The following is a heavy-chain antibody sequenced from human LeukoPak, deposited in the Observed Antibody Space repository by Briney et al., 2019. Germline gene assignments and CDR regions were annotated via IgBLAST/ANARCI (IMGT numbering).Heavy chain of an antibody. V-gene: IGHV4-28*03. CDR2: IYYSEST. D-gene: IGHD4-11*01. CDR1: GYSISSSNW. Sequence: SDTLSLTCAVSGYSISSSNWWGWIRQPPGKGLEWIGYIYYSESTYYNPSLKSRLTISLDTSKNQFSLNLSSVTAADTAVYYCARAPEYSTFDYWGQGTLVPVSA. CDR3: ARAPEYSTFDY. J-gene: IGHJ4*02.